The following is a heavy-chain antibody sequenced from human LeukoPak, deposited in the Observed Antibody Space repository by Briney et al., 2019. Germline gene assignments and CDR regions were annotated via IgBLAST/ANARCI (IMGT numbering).Heavy chain of an antibody. CDR2: ISYDGSNK. J-gene: IGHJ4*02. D-gene: IGHD2-2*01. CDR1: GFTFSSYA. V-gene: IGHV3-30-3*01. Sequence: GRSLRLSCAASGFTFSSYAMHWVRQAPGKGLEWVAVISYDGSNKYYADSVKGRFTISRDNSKNTLYLQMNSLRAEDTAVYYCARRPYCSSTSCLGDYWGQGTLVTVSS. CDR3: ARRPYCSSTSCLGDY.